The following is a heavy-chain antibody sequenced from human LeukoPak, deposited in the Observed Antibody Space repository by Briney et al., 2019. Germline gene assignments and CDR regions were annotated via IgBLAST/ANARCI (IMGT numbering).Heavy chain of an antibody. D-gene: IGHD4-17*01. J-gene: IGHJ4*02. CDR2: IYHSGST. Sequence: SETLSLTCAVSGGSNSSGGYSWSWIRQPPGKGLEWIGYIYHSGSTYYNPSLKSRVTISVDRSRNQFSLQLSSVTAADTAVYYCARASNGDYVDYWGQGTLVTVSS. CDR1: GGSNSSGGYS. CDR3: ARASNGDYVDY. V-gene: IGHV4-30-2*01.